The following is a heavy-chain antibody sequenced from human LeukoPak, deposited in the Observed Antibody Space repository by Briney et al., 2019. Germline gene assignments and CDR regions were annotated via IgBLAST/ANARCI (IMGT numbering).Heavy chain of an antibody. CDR1: GYTFTSYD. D-gene: IGHD6-13*01. J-gene: IGHJ4*02. CDR2: MSPNSGGT. CDR3: ARRVGSADGFDY. Sequence: ASVKVSCKASGYTFTSYDFNWVRQATGQRPEWMGWMSPNSGGTNYAQKFQGRVTMTRDTSISTAYMELSRLRSDDTAVYYCARRVGSADGFDYWGQGTLVTVSS. V-gene: IGHV1-2*02.